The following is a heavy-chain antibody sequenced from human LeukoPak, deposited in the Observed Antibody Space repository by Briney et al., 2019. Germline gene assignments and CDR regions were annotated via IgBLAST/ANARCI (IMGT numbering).Heavy chain of an antibody. CDR2: MKEDGSEK. J-gene: IGHJ4*02. CDR3: ARGRHSSSWSPIDY. CDR1: GFTFSSYW. V-gene: IGHV3-7*01. Sequence: GGSLRLSCAASGFTFSSYWMTWVRQAPGKGLEWVACMKEDGSEKYYVDSVKGRFTISRDNAKNSLYLQMNSLRAEDTAMYYCARGRHSSSWSPIDYWGQGTLVTVSS. D-gene: IGHD6-13*01.